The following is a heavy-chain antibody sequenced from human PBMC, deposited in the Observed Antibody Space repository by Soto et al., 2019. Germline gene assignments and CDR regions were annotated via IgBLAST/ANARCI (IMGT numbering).Heavy chain of an antibody. Sequence: QVQLVQSGAEVKKPGASVKVSCKASGYTFTSYGISWVRQAPGQGLEWMGWISAYNGNTDYAQKLQGRVTMTTDTSTSTAYMELRSLRSDDTAVYYCARDDCTNGVCYSVYHYWGQGTLVTVSS. J-gene: IGHJ4*02. V-gene: IGHV1-18*01. D-gene: IGHD2-8*01. CDR3: ARDDCTNGVCYSVYHY. CDR1: GYTFTSYG. CDR2: ISAYNGNT.